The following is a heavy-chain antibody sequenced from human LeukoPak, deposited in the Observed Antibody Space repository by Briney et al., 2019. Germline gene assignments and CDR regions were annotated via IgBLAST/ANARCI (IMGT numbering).Heavy chain of an antibody. V-gene: IGHV1-46*01. D-gene: IGHD3-22*01. CDR3: AREMYYDSSGHPGGAFDI. J-gene: IGHJ3*02. CDR2: INPSGGST. CDR1: GYTFTSYY. Sequence: ASVKVSCKASGYTFTSYYMHWVRQAPGQGLEWMGIINPSGGSTSYAQKFQGRVTMTRDTSTSTVYMELSSLRSEDTAVYYCAREMYYDSSGHPGGAFDIWGQGTMVTVSS.